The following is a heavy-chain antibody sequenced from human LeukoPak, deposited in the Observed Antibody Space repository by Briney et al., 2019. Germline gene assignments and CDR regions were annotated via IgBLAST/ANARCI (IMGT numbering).Heavy chain of an antibody. CDR2: INPNSGGT. V-gene: IGHV1-2*02. J-gene: IGHJ4*02. CDR1: GYTFTGYY. D-gene: IGHD2-2*01. CDR3: ARVRSFCSSTSCYPSYYFVY. Sequence: ASVKVSCKASGYTFTGYYIHWVRQAPGQGLEWMGWINPNSGGTNYAQKFQGRVTMTRDTSIRTAYMELSRLRSDDTAVYYCARVRSFCSSTSCYPSYYFVYWVQGTLVTVSS.